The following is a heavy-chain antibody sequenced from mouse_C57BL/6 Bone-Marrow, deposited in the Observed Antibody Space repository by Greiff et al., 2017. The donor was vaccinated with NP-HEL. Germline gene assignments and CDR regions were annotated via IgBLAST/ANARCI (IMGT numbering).Heavy chain of an antibody. CDR1: GFTFRSYG. CDR2: ISSGGSYT. D-gene: IGHD1-1*01. Sequence: EVMLVESGGDLVKPGGSLKLSCAASGFTFRSYGMSWVRQTPDKRLEWVATISSGGSYTYYPDSVKGRFTISRDNAKNTLYLQMSSLKSEDTAMYYCARQNYYGSTPFDYWGQGTPLTVSS. V-gene: IGHV5-6*01. CDR3: ARQNYYGSTPFDY. J-gene: IGHJ2*01.